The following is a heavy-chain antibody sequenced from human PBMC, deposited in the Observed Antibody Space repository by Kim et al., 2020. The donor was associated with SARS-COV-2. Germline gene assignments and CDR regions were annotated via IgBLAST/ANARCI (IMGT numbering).Heavy chain of an antibody. CDR2: IIPIFGTA. CDR1: GGTFSSYA. J-gene: IGHJ6*02. Sequence: SVKVSCKASGGTFSSYAISWVRQAPGQGLEWMGGIIPIFGTANYAQKFQGRVTITADESTSTAYMELSSLRSEDTAVYYCARDSAAAGIELEMDVWGQGTTVTVSS. CDR3: ARDSAAAGIELEMDV. V-gene: IGHV1-69*13. D-gene: IGHD6-13*01.